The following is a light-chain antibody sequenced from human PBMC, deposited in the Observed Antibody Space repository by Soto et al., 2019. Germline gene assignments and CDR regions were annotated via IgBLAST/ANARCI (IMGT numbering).Light chain of an antibody. CDR3: SSYTSSGTYV. CDR1: SSDVGGYNY. V-gene: IGLV2-14*03. Sequence: QSALTQSASVSGSPGQSITISCAGTSSDVGGYNYVSWYQQHPGKAPKLMIYDVINRPSGVSDRFYGSKSGNSASLTISGLQAQDEAYYYCSSYTSSGTYVFGTGTRSPS. CDR2: DVI. J-gene: IGLJ1*01.